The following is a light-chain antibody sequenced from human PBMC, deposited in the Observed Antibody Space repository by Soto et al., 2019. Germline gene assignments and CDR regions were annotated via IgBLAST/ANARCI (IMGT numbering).Light chain of an antibody. CDR3: QHYNNLPLT. J-gene: IGKJ4*01. V-gene: IGKV3-11*01. CDR2: DAS. Sequence: EIVLTQSPATLSLSLGERATLSCRASQSIGSYLAWYQHKLGQPPRLLIYDASNRATGIPVRFSGSGSGTDFTLTISSLEPEDFAIYYCQHYNNLPLTFGGGTKVDIK. CDR1: QSIGSY.